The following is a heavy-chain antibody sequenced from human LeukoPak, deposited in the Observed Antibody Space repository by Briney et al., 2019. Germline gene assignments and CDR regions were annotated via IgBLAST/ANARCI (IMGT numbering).Heavy chain of an antibody. J-gene: IGHJ4*02. Sequence: PSETLSLTCTVSGGSFSSTTYYWGWLRQPPGKGLEWIGSIYYSGTTNYNPSLKSRVTMSLDTSKNQFSLKLTSVTAADTAMYYCARGLDRWGQGTLVTVSS. CDR1: GGSFSSTTYY. V-gene: IGHV4-39*07. CDR2: IYYSGTT. D-gene: IGHD3-16*02. CDR3: ARGLDR.